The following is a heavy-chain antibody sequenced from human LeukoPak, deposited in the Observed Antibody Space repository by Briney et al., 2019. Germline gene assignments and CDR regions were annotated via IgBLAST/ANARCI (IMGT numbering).Heavy chain of an antibody. CDR1: GFTVSSNY. CDR3: ARLYSSGWSEEYYFDY. CDR2: IYSGGST. J-gene: IGHJ4*02. Sequence: GGSLRLSCAASGFTVSSNYMSWVRQAPGKGLEWVSVIYSGGSTYYADSVKGRFTISRDNSKNTLYLQMNSLRAEDTAVYYCARLYSSGWSEEYYFDYWGQGTLVTVSS. V-gene: IGHV3-53*01. D-gene: IGHD6-19*01.